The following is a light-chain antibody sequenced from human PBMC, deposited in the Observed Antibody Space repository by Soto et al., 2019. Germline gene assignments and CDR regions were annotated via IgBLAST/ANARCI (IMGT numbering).Light chain of an antibody. J-gene: IGKJ1*01. CDR2: GAS. CDR1: QTVTSSN. Sequence: EIVLTQSPGTLSLSQGERATLSCRASQTVTSSNLAWYQQKPGRAPKVLIYGASNRATGIPDRFSGSGSGTDFTLTISGLEPEDFAVYYCQQYGSSPRTFGQGTKVEIK. CDR3: QQYGSSPRT. V-gene: IGKV3-20*01.